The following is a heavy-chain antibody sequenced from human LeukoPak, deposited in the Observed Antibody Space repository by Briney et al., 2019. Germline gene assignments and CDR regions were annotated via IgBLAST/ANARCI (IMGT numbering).Heavy chain of an antibody. CDR2: ISSSSSTI. V-gene: IGHV3-48*04. J-gene: IGHJ6*03. D-gene: IGHD5-18*01. CDR1: GFTFSDYT. CDR3: ARVPSGYTLGYGYYYYYMDV. Sequence: GGSLRLACAVSGFTFSDYTMTWVRQAPGKGLEWVSYISSSSSTIYYADSVKGRFTISRDNTKNALYLQMNSLRAEDTAVYYCARVPSGYTLGYGYYYYYMDVWGKGTTVTVSS.